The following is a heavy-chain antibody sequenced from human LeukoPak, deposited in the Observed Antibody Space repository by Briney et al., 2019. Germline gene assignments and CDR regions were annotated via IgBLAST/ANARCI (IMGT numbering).Heavy chain of an antibody. J-gene: IGHJ4*02. V-gene: IGHV3-7*01. CDR1: GFTFSKYW. CDR3: AREHYGDYGLFDY. D-gene: IGHD4-17*01. Sequence: PGGSLRLSCAASGFTFSKYWMTWVRQAPGTGLQWVAHIKEDGSEKYYVDSVKGRFTISRDNAKNSLYLQMNSLRAEDTAVYYCAREHYGDYGLFDYWGQGTLVTVSS. CDR2: IKEDGSEK.